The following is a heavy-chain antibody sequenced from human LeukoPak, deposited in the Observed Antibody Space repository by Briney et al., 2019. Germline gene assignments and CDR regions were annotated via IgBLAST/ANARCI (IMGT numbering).Heavy chain of an antibody. CDR3: AKITVVSLFDY. J-gene: IGHJ4*02. CDR2: ISSSSSPI. CDR1: GLTFSSYS. D-gene: IGHD4-23*01. Sequence: GGSLRLSCVVSGLTFSSYSMNWVRQAPGKGLEWVSYISSSSSPIYDSDSVKGRFTISRDNAKNSPYLEMNSLRAEDTAVYYCAKITVVSLFDYWGQGTLVTVSS. V-gene: IGHV3-48*01.